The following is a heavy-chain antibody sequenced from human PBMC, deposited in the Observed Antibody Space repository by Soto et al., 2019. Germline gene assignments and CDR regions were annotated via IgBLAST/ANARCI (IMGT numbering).Heavy chain of an antibody. V-gene: IGHV1-18*01. J-gene: IGHJ6*02. CDR3: ARDRGSGYDSGGGMDV. CDR2: ISAYNGNT. CDR1: GYTFTSYG. D-gene: IGHD5-12*01. Sequence: ASVKVSCKXSGYTFTSYGISWVRQAPGQGLEWMGWISAYNGNTNYAQKLQGRVTMTTDTSTSTAYMELRSLRSDDTAVYYCARDRGSGYDSGGGMDVWGQGTTVTVS.